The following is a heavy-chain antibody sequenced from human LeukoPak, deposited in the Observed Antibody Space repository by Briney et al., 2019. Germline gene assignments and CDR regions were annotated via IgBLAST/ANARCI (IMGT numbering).Heavy chain of an antibody. CDR3: ARGCCSSTSCYSDYYYYYGMDV. V-gene: IGHV1-69*04. CDR2: IIPILGIA. Sequence: ASVKVSCKASGGTFSSYAISWVRQAPGQGLEWMGRIIPILGIANYAQKFQGRVTITADKSTSTAYMELSSLRSEDTAVYYCARGCCSSTSCYSDYYYYYGMDVWGQGTTVTVSS. J-gene: IGHJ6*02. CDR1: GGTFSSYA. D-gene: IGHD2-2*01.